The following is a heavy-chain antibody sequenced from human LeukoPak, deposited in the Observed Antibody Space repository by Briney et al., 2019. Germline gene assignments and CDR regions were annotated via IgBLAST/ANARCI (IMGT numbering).Heavy chain of an antibody. Sequence: GGSLRLSCAASGFTFSSYGMHWVRQAPGKGLEWVAVISYDGSNKYYADSVKGRFTISRDNSKSTLYLQMNSLRAEDTAVYYCARAVAGTPRRPGNYRFDSWGQGTLVTVSS. CDR3: ARAVAGTPRRPGNYRFDS. J-gene: IGHJ4*02. CDR2: ISYDGSNK. V-gene: IGHV3-30*03. CDR1: GFTFSSYG. D-gene: IGHD6-19*01.